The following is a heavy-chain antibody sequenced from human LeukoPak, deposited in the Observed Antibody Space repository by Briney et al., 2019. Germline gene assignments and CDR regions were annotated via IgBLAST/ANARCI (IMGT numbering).Heavy chain of an antibody. V-gene: IGHV3-11*04. J-gene: IGHJ4*02. CDR2: ISSSGSTI. CDR1: GFTFSDYY. Sequence: KAGGSLRLSCAASGFTFSDYYMSWIRQALGKGLEWVSYISSSGSTIYYADSVKGRFTISRDNAKNSLYLQMNSLRAEDTAVYYCASYCSSTSCCPSDLGYWGQGTLVTVSS. CDR3: ASYCSSTSCCPSDLGY. D-gene: IGHD2-2*01.